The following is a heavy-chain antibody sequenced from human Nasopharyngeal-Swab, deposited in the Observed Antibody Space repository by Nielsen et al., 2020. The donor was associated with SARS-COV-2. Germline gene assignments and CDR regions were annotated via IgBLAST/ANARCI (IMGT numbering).Heavy chain of an antibody. D-gene: IGHD2-21*02. V-gene: IGHV4-34*01. CDR1: GGSFSGYY. CDR3: AQTYCGGDCYS. Sequence: SETLSLTCAVYGGSFSGYYWSWIRQPPGKGLEWIGEINHSGSTNYSPSLKSRVTISVDTSKNQFSLKLSSVTAADTAVYYCAQTYCGGDCYSWGQGTLVTVSS. CDR2: INHSGST. J-gene: IGHJ4*02.